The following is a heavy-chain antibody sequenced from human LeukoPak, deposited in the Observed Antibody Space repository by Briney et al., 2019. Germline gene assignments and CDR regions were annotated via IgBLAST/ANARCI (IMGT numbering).Heavy chain of an antibody. V-gene: IGHV3-48*04. CDR3: ASLYVPRLYYYDSSLDAFDI. D-gene: IGHD3-22*01. Sequence: GGSLRLSCAASGFTFSSYSMNWVRQAPGKGLEWVSYISSSSSTIYYADSVKGRFTISRDNAKNSLYLQMNSLRAEDTAVYYCASLYVPRLYYYDSSLDAFDIWGQGTMVTVSS. CDR1: GFTFSSYS. J-gene: IGHJ3*02. CDR2: ISSSSSTI.